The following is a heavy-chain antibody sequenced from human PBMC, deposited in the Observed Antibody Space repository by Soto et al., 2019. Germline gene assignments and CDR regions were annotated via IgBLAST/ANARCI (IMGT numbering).Heavy chain of an antibody. CDR3: ARDQGYCSGSSCYDAFDM. Sequence: VRLVESGGGLVQPGGSLRLSCEASGFTASDYWMTWVRQAPGKGLEWVANIRKGGSDEHYVDSVKGRFIVSRDNAKNSLHLKVNNLRVENTAVYYCARDQGYCSGSSCYDAFDMWGQGTMVTVSS. CDR1: GFTASDYW. V-gene: IGHV3-7*01. D-gene: IGHD2-15*01. CDR2: IRKGGSDE. J-gene: IGHJ3*02.